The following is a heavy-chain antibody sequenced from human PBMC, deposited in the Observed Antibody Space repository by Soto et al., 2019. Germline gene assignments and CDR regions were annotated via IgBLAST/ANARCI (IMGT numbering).Heavy chain of an antibody. CDR2: ISSSSSYT. CDR3: ARLRTAYYGSGSYYIDYRPDY. J-gene: IGHJ4*02. CDR1: GFTFSDYY. D-gene: IGHD3-10*01. Sequence: PGGSLRLSCAASGFTFSDYYMSWIRQAPGKGLEWVSYISSSSSYTNYADSVKGRFTISRDNAKNSLYLQMNSLRAEDTAVYYCARLRTAYYGSGSYYIDYRPDYWGQGTPVTVSS. V-gene: IGHV3-11*06.